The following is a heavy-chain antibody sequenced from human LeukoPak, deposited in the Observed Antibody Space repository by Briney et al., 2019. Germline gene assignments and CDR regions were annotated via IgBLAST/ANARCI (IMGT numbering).Heavy chain of an antibody. CDR1: GFTFSGSA. J-gene: IGHJ4*02. CDR2: IRSKSDGGTT. D-gene: IGHD3/OR15-3a*01. V-gene: IGHV3-15*01. CDR3: TTWTSY. Sequence: PGGSLRLSCAASGFTFSGSAMHWVRQAPGKGLEWLGLIRSKSDGGTTEYAEPVKGRFSISRDDSTRTLYLEMDSLKTEDTAVYYCTTWTSYWGQGTLVTVSS.